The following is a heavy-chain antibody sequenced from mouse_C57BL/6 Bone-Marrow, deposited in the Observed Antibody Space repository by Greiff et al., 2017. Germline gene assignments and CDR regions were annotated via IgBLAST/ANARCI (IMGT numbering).Heavy chain of an antibody. V-gene: IGHV1-82*01. CDR3: VNWVAY. CDR2: IYPGDGDT. Sequence: QVQLQQSGPELVKPGASVKISCTASGYAFRSSWMNWVKQRPGKGLEWIGRIYPGDGDTNYNGKFKGKATLTADKSSSTAYMQLSSLTSEDSAVYFCVNWVAYWGQGTLVTVSA. J-gene: IGHJ3*01. CDR1: GYAFRSSW.